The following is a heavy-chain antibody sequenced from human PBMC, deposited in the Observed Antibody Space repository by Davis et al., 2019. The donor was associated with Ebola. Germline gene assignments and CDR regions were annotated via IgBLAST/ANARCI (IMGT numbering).Heavy chain of an antibody. CDR1: DFTFSTFG. CDR2: ISYDGRKE. J-gene: IGHJ4*02. V-gene: IGHV3-30*03. Sequence: GESLKISCAASDFTFSTFGMHWVRQAPGKGLEWVAVISYDGRKEYYEDSVKGRFTISRDNSRNTLYLQMNSLRAEDTAVYYCARDPAFSSFDYWGQGALVTVSS. CDR3: ARDPAFSSFDY. D-gene: IGHD6-6*01.